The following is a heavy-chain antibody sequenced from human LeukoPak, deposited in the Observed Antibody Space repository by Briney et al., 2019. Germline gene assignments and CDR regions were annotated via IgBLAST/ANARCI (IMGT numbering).Heavy chain of an antibody. D-gene: IGHD5-18*01. CDR1: GFTFSSYA. J-gene: IGHJ4*02. Sequence: GSLRLSCAASGFTFSSYAMSWVRQPPGKGLEWIGEINHSGSTNYNPSLKSRVTISVDTSKNQFSLKLSSVTAADTAVYYCARAGGYGLIDYWGQGTMVTVSS. V-gene: IGHV4-34*01. CDR2: INHSGST. CDR3: ARAGGYGLIDY.